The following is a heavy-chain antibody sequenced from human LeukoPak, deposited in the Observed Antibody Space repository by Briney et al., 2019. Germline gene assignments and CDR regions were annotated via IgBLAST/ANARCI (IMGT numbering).Heavy chain of an antibody. Sequence: GGPLRLSCAASAYTLSNYAMTWVRQAPGRGLEWVSSISGSGGNTYYAGSVKGPFTISRDSSKTTLYLQMNSLRAEDTAVYFCAINWCGETCYSGLEGWGQGTLVTVSS. CDR1: AYTLSNYA. D-gene: IGHD2-15*01. CDR2: ISGSGGNT. CDR3: AINWCGETCYSGLEG. J-gene: IGHJ4*02. V-gene: IGHV3-23*01.